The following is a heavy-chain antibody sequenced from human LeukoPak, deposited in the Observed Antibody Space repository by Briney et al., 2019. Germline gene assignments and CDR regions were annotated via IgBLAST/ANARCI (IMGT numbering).Heavy chain of an antibody. Sequence: SVKVSCKASGGTFSSYAISWVRQAPGQGLEWMGGIIPIFGTANYAQKFQGRVTITTDESTSTAYMELSSLRSEETAVYYCGRVHLGGNYANNWFDPWGQGTLVTVSS. V-gene: IGHV1-69*05. CDR3: GRVHLGGNYANNWFDP. CDR1: GGTFSSYA. J-gene: IGHJ5*02. CDR2: IIPIFGTA. D-gene: IGHD1-7*01.